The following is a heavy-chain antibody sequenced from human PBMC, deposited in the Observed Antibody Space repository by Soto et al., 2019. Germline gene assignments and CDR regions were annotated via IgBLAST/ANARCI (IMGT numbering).Heavy chain of an antibody. CDR3: ARSAVVPAATGLSYNWFDP. J-gene: IGHJ5*02. CDR2: INHSGST. D-gene: IGHD2-2*01. Sequence: PSETLSLTCAVYGGSFSGYYWSWIRQPPGMGLEWIGEINHSGSTNYNPSLKSRVTISVDTSKNQFSLKLSSVTAADTAVYYCARSAVVPAATGLSYNWFDPWGQGTQVTVSS. CDR1: GGSFSGYY. V-gene: IGHV4-34*01.